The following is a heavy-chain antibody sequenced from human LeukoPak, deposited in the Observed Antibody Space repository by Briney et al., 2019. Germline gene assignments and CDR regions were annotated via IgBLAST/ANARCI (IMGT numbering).Heavy chain of an antibody. CDR3: ARFGVDYDMDV. V-gene: IGHV4-39*07. D-gene: IGHD3-16*01. Sequence: SETLSLTYTVSGGSISSSSYYWGWIRQPPGKGLEWIGQIHYSGRPDYNPSLKSRVTISVDTSKNQLSLKVTSVTGADTAVYYCARFGVDYDMDVWGQGTTVTVSS. CDR2: IHYSGRP. CDR1: GGSISSSSYY. J-gene: IGHJ6*02.